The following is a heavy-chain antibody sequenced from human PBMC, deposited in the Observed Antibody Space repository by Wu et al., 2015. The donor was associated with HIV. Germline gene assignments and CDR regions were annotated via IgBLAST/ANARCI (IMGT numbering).Heavy chain of an antibody. CDR2: MNPRSGNT. CDR3: ASIFRVPRIPETQTT. D-gene: IGHD4-17*01. V-gene: IGHV1-8*01. Sequence: QVQLVQSGAEVKKPGASVKVSCKASGYTFTSYDINWVRQATGQGLEWMGWMNPRSGNTGYAQKFQGRVTMTTDTSTSTAYMELRSLRSDDTAVYYCASIFRVPRIPETQTTWGHGNPGPPSP. J-gene: IGHJ4*02. CDR1: GYTFTSYD.